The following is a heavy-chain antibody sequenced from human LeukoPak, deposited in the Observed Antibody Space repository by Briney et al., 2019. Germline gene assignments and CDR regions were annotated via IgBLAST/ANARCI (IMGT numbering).Heavy chain of an antibody. D-gene: IGHD4-17*01. Sequence: GGSLRLSCAASGFTFSGSAMHWVRQASGKGLEWVGRIRSKANSYATAYAASVKGRFTISRDDSKNAAYLQMNSLKTEDTAVYYCTRQDDYGDYDDYYYYMDVWGKGTTVTVSS. J-gene: IGHJ6*03. V-gene: IGHV3-73*01. CDR3: TRQDDYGDYDDYYYYMDV. CDR1: GFTFSGSA. CDR2: IRSKANSYAT.